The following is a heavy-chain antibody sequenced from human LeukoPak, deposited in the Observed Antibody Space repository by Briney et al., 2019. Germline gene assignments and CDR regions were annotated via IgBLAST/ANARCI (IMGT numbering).Heavy chain of an antibody. CDR3: ARGYCSSTSCYSLIDY. CDR2: ISSNGGST. J-gene: IGHJ4*02. Sequence: GGSLRLSCAASGFTFSSYAMHWLRQAPGKRLEYVSAISSNGGSTYYANSVKGRFTISRDNSKNTLYLQMGSLRAEDMAVYYCARGYCSSTSCYSLIDYWGQGTLVTVS. V-gene: IGHV3-64*01. D-gene: IGHD2-2*01. CDR1: GFTFSSYA.